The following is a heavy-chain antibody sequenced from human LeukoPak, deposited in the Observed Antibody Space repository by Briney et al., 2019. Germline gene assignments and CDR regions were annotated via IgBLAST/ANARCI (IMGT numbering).Heavy chain of an antibody. V-gene: IGHV3-21*01. Sequence: KPGGSLRLSCAASGFTFSSYTMNWVRQAPGKGLEWVSSISSSSSYIYYADSMKGRFTISRDNAKNSLYLQMNSLRAVDTAVYYCARDPGEYYYYYMDVWGKGTTVTISS. D-gene: IGHD3-16*01. J-gene: IGHJ6*03. CDR1: GFTFSSYT. CDR3: ARDPGEYYYYYMDV. CDR2: ISSSSSYI.